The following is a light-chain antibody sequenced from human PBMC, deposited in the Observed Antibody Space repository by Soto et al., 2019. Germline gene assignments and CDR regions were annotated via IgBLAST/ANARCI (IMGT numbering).Light chain of an antibody. Sequence: EIVMTQSPATLSVSPGERVTLSCRASQSVSNFLAWYQQIPGQAPSLLIYDASNRATGIPARFSGSGSGTDFTLTIRSLEPEDFAIYYCKQRSSWPITVGPGTKVDIK. J-gene: IGKJ3*01. CDR2: DAS. CDR1: QSVSNF. CDR3: KQRSSWPIT. V-gene: IGKV3-11*01.